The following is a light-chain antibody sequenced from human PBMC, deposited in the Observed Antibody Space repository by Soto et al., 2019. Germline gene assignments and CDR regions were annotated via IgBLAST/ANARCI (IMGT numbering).Light chain of an antibody. CDR3: KQYNNWPPIT. CDR1: QSATNN. J-gene: IGKJ5*01. V-gene: IGKV3-15*01. CDR2: GAS. Sequence: EIVLTQSPGTLSLSPGERATLSFRASQSATNNYLDWFQQKPXQAPRLXXYGASTRANGIPDRFSGSGSGTEFTLTISSLQSEDFAVYYCKQYNNWPPITFGQGTRLEIK.